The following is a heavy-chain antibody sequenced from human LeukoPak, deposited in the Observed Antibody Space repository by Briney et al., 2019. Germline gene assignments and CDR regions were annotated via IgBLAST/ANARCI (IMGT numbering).Heavy chain of an antibody. CDR2: ITDSGGSI. V-gene: IGHV3-23*01. CDR3: ARGPLDSSGWRGRYY. Sequence: GGSLRLSCAASGFTFGSYAMSWVRQAPGKGLEWVSAITDSGGSIYYADSVKGRFTISRDNAKNSLYLQMNSLRAEDTAVYYCARGPLDSSGWRGRYYWGQGTLVTVSS. J-gene: IGHJ4*02. CDR1: GFTFGSYA. D-gene: IGHD6-19*01.